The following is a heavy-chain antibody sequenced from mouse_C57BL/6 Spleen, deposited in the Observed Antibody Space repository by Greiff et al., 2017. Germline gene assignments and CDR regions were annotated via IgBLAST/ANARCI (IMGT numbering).Heavy chain of an antibody. J-gene: IGHJ2*01. D-gene: IGHD1-1*01. CDR1: GISLSPPGMG. CDR3: ARSSSTYFDY. Sequence: QVTLKVSGPGILQFSQTHSLTGSFSGISLSPPGMGVSWIRQPSGKGLEWLAHIYWDDDKRYNPSLKSRLTISKDTSRNQVFLKITSVDTADTATYYCARSSSTYFDYWGQGTTLTVSS. CDR2: IYWDDDK. V-gene: IGHV8-12*01.